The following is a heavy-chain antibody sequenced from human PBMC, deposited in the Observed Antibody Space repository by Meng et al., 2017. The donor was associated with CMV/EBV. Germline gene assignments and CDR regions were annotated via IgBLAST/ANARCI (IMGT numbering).Heavy chain of an antibody. V-gene: IGHV3-49*04. J-gene: IGHJ4*02. D-gene: IGHD2-2*01. CDR1: GFTFGDYP. CDR2: IRSKAYGGTT. Sequence: GESLKISCTASGFTFGDYPMTWVRRAPGKGLEWVGFIRSKAYGGTTEYAASVKGRFTISRDDSKSSAYLQMNSLKTEDTAVYYCTREYELGYCSSTSCPYFDYWGQGTLVTVSS. CDR3: TREYELGYCSSTSCPYFDY.